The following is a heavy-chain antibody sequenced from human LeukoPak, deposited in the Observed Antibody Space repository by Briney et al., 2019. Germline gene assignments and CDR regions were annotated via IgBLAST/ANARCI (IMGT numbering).Heavy chain of an antibody. J-gene: IGHJ4*02. CDR1: GYTFTSYY. V-gene: IGHV1-46*01. D-gene: IGHD3-16*02. CDR2: INPSGGST. CDR3: ARDRPMITFGGVIASPFDY. Sequence: ASVKVSCKASGYTFTSYYMHWVRQAPGQGLEWMGIINPSGGSTSYAQKFQGRVTMTRDTSTSTVYMELSSLRSEDTAVYYCARDRPMITFGGVIASPFDYWGQGTLVTVSS.